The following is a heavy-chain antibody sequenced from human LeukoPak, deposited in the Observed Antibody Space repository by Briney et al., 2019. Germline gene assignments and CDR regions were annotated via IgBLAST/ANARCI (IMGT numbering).Heavy chain of an antibody. CDR1: GGSISSSSYY. V-gene: IGHV4-39*07. CDR2: INHSGST. Sequence: SETLSLTCTVSGGSISSSSYYWGWIRQPPGKGLEWIGEINHSGSTNYNPSLKSQVTISVDTSKNQFSLKLSSVTAADTAVYYCARGLAQFTWGQGTLVTVSS. D-gene: IGHD5-12*01. CDR3: ARGLAQFT. J-gene: IGHJ5*02.